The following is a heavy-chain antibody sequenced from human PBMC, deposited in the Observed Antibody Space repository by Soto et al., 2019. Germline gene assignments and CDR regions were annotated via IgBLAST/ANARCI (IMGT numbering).Heavy chain of an antibody. D-gene: IGHD3-3*01. CDR3: AKGDTIFGASDFDY. V-gene: IGHV3-30*18. CDR2: ISFDGSNK. Sequence: GGSLRLSCAASGFTFSSYGMHWVRQATGKGLEWVAVISFDGSNKYYADSVKGRFTISRDNSKNTLYLQMNSLRAEDTAVYFCAKGDTIFGASDFDYWGQGTLVTVSS. J-gene: IGHJ4*02. CDR1: GFTFSSYG.